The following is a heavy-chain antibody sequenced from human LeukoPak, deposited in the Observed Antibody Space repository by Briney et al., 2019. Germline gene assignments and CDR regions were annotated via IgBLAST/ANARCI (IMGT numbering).Heavy chain of an antibody. CDR3: ARGLITMVRGVIMGPVDY. CDR2: IYYSGST. Sequence: PSETLSLTCTVSGGSVSSSSYYWGWIRQPPGKGLEWLGSIYYSGSTYYNPSLKSRVTISVDTSKNQFPLKLSSVTAADTAVYYCARGLITMVRGVIMGPVDYWGQGTLVTVSS. V-gene: IGHV4-39*06. CDR1: GGSVSSSSYY. J-gene: IGHJ4*02. D-gene: IGHD3-10*01.